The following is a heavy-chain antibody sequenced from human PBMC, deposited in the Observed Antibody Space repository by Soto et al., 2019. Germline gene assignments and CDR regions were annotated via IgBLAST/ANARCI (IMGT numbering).Heavy chain of an antibody. Sequence: QVQLQESGPGLVKPSETLSLTCIVSGGSISNYYWSWIRQPPRKGLEWIGYIYYSGSTNYNPSLKSRVTISVDTSKNQFSLKLSSVTAADTAVYYCARHRYSYGVYYFDYWGQGTLVTVSS. CDR1: GGSISNYY. V-gene: IGHV4-59*08. J-gene: IGHJ4*02. D-gene: IGHD5-18*01. CDR2: IYYSGST. CDR3: ARHRYSYGVYYFDY.